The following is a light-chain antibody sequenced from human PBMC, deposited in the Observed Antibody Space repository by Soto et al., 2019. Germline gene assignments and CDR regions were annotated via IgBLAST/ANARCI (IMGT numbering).Light chain of an antibody. V-gene: IGLV1-44*01. CDR2: SNN. CDR3: AVWDDSLNGRV. Sequence: QSVLTQPPSASGTPGQRVTISCSGSSSNIGSNTVNWYHQLPGTAPKPLIHSNNQRPSGVPDRFSGSKSGTSASLAISGLQSEDEADYYCAVWDDSLNGRVFGGGTKLIVL. J-gene: IGLJ3*02. CDR1: SSNIGSNT.